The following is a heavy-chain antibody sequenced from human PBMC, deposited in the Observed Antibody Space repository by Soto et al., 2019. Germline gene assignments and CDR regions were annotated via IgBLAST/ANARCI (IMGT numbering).Heavy chain of an antibody. V-gene: IGHV1-69*01. J-gene: IGHJ4*02. CDR2: IIPIFGTP. CDR3: ARDRDDYGSGNYYNHIDF. Sequence: QVQLVQSGAEVKKPGSSVKVSCKASGGIFSTYAISWLRQAPGQGLEWMGGIIPIFGTPNYAQRFQGRVTITADEYTSKAYMELSRLRSEDTAVYYCARDRDDYGSGNYYNHIDFWGQGTLVTVSS. D-gene: IGHD3-10*01. CDR1: GGIFSTYA.